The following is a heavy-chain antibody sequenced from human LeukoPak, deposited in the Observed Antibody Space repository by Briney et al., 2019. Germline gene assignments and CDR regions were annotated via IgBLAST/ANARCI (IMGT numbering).Heavy chain of an antibody. CDR2: ISSSSSTI. Sequence: GGSLRLSCAASGFTFSSYSMNWVRQAPGKGLEWVSYISSSSSTIYYADSVKGRFTISRDNSKNTLYLQMNSLRAEDTAVYYCAKDRIAAARYYFDYWGQGTLVTVSS. V-gene: IGHV3-48*01. J-gene: IGHJ4*02. CDR1: GFTFSSYS. CDR3: AKDRIAAARYYFDY. D-gene: IGHD6-13*01.